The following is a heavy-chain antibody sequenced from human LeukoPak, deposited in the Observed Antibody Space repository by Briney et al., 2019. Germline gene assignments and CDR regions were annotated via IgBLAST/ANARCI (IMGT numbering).Heavy chain of an antibody. D-gene: IGHD2-2*02. CDR2: INHSGST. J-gene: IGHJ5*02. Sequence: PSETLSLTCAVYGGSFSGYYWSWIRQPPGKGLEWIGEINHSGSTNYNPSLKSRVTISVDTSKNQFSLKLSSVTAADTAVYYCARGRRYCSSTSCYTNRFDPWGQGTLVTVSS. CDR3: ARGRRYCSSTSCYTNRFDP. V-gene: IGHV4-34*01. CDR1: GGSFSGYY.